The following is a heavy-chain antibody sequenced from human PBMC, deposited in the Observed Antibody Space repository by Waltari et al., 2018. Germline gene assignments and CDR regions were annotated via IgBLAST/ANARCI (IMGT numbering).Heavy chain of an antibody. V-gene: IGHV1-46*04. CDR1: GYTFTDFY. Sequence: QVQLVQSGAEVKKPGASVKVSCKASGYTFTDFYMHWVRQAPGQGLEWMGRVNPNGGRTTYAQKLQDRVTMTRDTSTSTVYMELSSLRSEDTAVYYCARAGSTLIWGVAEWGQGTLVTVSS. CDR3: ARAGSTLIWGVAE. CDR2: VNPNGGRT. D-gene: IGHD2-2*01. J-gene: IGHJ4*02.